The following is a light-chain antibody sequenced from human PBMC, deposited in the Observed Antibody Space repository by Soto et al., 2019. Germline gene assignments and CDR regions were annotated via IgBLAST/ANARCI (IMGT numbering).Light chain of an antibody. Sequence: QSVLTQPPSASRTPGQTVTISCSGSSSNIGSKTVNWYQQLPGSAPKLLIYSNNQRPSGVPDRFSGSKSGTSASLAISGLQSEDEADYYCAAWDDSLNGVVFGGGTKLTVL. CDR1: SSNIGSKT. V-gene: IGLV1-44*01. J-gene: IGLJ2*01. CDR3: AAWDDSLNGVV. CDR2: SNN.